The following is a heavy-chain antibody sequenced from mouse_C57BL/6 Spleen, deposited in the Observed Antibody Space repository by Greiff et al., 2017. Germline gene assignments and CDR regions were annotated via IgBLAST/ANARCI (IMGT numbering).Heavy chain of an antibody. Sequence: VKLMESGAELVRPGASVKLSCKASGYTFTDYYINWVKQRPGQGLEWIARIYPGSGNTYYNEKFKGKATLTAEKSSSTADMQLSSLTSEDSAVYCCARRGYGYDGFAYWGQGTLVTVSA. D-gene: IGHD2-2*01. CDR1: GYTFTDYY. CDR2: IYPGSGNT. CDR3: ARRGYGYDGFAY. J-gene: IGHJ3*01. V-gene: IGHV1-76*01.